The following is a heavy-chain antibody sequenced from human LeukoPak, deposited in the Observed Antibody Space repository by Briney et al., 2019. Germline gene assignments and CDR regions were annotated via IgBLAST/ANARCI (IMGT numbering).Heavy chain of an antibody. V-gene: IGHV3-74*01. CDR3: ARICGSTDCLIPD. D-gene: IGHD2-2*01. Sequence: GGSLRLSCAASGFTFSRHWMHWVRQAPGKGLVWISRINSDASDTNYADFVKGRFTISRDNAKNTVYLQINSLRDEDTAVYYCARICGSTDCLIPDWGQGTLVTVSS. CDR2: INSDASDT. CDR1: GFTFSRHW. J-gene: IGHJ4*02.